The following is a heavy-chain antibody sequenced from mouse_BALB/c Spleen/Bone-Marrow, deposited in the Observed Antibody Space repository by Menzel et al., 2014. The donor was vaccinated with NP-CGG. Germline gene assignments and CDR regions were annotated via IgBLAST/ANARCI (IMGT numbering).Heavy chain of an antibody. Sequence: VQLQQSGPELVRPGVSVKISCTGSGYTFTDYAMHWVKQSHAKSLEWIGVISTYSGNTNYNQKFKGKATMTVDKSSSTAYMELARLTSEDSAIDYCASPIYYGNYDGFAYWGQGTLVTVSA. CDR3: ASPIYYGNYDGFAY. CDR1: GYTFTDYA. J-gene: IGHJ3*01. V-gene: IGHV1-67*01. D-gene: IGHD2-1*01. CDR2: ISTYSGNT.